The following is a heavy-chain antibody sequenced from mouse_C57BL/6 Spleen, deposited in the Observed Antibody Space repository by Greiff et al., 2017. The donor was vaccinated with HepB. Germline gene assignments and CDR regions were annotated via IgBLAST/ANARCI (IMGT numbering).Heavy chain of an antibody. CDR3: ASGGGGLNYAMDY. J-gene: IGHJ4*01. D-gene: IGHD3-1*01. CDR2: IYPGDGDT. Sequence: VQLQESGAELVKPGASVKISCKASGYAFSSYWMNWVKQRPGKGLEWIGQIYPGDGDTNYNGKFKGKATLTADKSSSTAYMQLSSLTSEDSAVYFCASGGGGLNYAMDYWGQGTSVTVSS. V-gene: IGHV1-80*01. CDR1: GYAFSSYW.